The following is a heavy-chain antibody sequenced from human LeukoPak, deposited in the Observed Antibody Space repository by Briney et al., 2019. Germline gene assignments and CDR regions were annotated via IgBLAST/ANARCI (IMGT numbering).Heavy chain of an antibody. CDR3: AKQGLWFGELFTYYYMDV. Sequence: PGGSLRLSCAASGFTFSSQAMSWVRQAPGKGLEWVSAISGSGGSTYYADSVKGRFTISRDNSKNTLYLQMNSLRAEDTAVYYCAKQGLWFGELFTYYYMDVWGKGTTVTISS. CDR1: GFTFSSQA. J-gene: IGHJ6*03. V-gene: IGHV3-23*01. D-gene: IGHD3-10*01. CDR2: ISGSGGST.